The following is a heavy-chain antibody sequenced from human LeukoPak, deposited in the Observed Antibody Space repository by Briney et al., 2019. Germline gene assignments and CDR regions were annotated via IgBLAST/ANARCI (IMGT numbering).Heavy chain of an antibody. CDR2: VNWNGGST. D-gene: IGHD1-1*01. CDR3: ARSGANWNYFDY. V-gene: IGHV3-20*04. Sequence: GGSLRLSCAASGFTFDNYGMNWVRQAPGKGLEWVSGVNWNGGSTGYADSVKGRFTISRDNAKNSLYLQMNSLRAEDTAVYYCARSGANWNYFDYWGQGTLVTVPS. J-gene: IGHJ4*02. CDR1: GFTFDNYG.